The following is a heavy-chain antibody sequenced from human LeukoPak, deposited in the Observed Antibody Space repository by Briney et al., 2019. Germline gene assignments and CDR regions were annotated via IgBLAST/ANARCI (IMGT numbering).Heavy chain of an antibody. CDR2: ISSSGSTI. CDR3: ARPPSRDFWSGYLID. V-gene: IGHV3-11*01. D-gene: IGHD3-3*01. Sequence: GGSLRLSCAASGFTFSDYYMSWIRQAPGKGLEWVSYISSSGSTIYYADSVKGRFTISRDNAKNSLYLQMNSLGAEDTAVYYCARPPSRDFWSGYLIDWGQGTLVTVSS. CDR1: GFTFSDYY. J-gene: IGHJ4*02.